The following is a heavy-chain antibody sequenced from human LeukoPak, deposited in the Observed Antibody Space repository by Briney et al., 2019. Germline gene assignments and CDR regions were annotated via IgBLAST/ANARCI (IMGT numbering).Heavy chain of an antibody. CDR2: IYYSGST. CDR1: GGSISSGGYY. CDR3: ARARLRWYSFDY. D-gene: IGHD4-23*01. Sequence: SETLSLTCTVSGGSISSGGYYWSWIRQHPGKGLEWIGYIYYSGSTYYNPSLKSRVTISVVTSKNQFSLKLSSVTAADTAVYYCARARLRWYSFDYWGQGTLVTVSS. V-gene: IGHV4-31*03. J-gene: IGHJ4*02.